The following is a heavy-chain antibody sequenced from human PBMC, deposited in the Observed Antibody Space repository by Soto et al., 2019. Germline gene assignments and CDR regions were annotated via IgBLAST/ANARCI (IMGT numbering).Heavy chain of an antibody. D-gene: IGHD3-16*01. J-gene: IGHJ4*02. Sequence: EVQLVESGGGLLQPGGSLRLSCAASGFSFGGYNMNWVRQAPGKGLEWVSHITSGLTTHYADFVQGRFTISRDNAKNSLYLEMNDLRDEDTAVYYCARDTSHGVTIGGLDSWGQGTLVTVSS. CDR1: GFSFGGYN. V-gene: IGHV3-48*02. CDR3: ARDTSHGVTIGGLDS. CDR2: ITSGLTT.